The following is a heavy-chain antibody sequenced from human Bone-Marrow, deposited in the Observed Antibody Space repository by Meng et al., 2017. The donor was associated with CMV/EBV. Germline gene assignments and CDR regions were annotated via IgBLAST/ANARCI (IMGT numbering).Heavy chain of an antibody. J-gene: IGHJ4*02. Sequence: ASVKVSCKASGYTFTSYDINWARQATGQGLEWMGWMNPNSGNAGYAQKFQGRVTLTRNTSISTVYMELRSLRSEDTAVYYCARGYSGSYPFPLAFWGQGTLVTVSS. V-gene: IGHV1-8*01. D-gene: IGHD1-26*01. CDR3: ARGYSGSYPFPLAF. CDR1: GYTFTSYD. CDR2: MNPNSGNA.